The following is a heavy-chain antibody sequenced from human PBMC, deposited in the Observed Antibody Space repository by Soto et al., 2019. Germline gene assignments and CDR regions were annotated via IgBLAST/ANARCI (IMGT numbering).Heavy chain of an antibody. CDR2: IYYSGST. V-gene: IGHV4-39*01. CDR1: GGSISSSSYY. D-gene: IGHD2-21*02. Sequence: SSETLSLTCTVSGGSISSSSYYWGWIRQPPGKGLEWIGSIYYSGSTYYNPSLKSRVTISVDTSKNQFSLKLSSVTAADTAVYYCASIIVVVTANYGMDVWGQGTTVTVSS. CDR3: ASIIVVVTANYGMDV. J-gene: IGHJ6*02.